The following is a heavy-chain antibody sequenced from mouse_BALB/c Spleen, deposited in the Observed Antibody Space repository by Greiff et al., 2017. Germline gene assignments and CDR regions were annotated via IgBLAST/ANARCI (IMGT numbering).Heavy chain of an antibody. CDR2: ISSGGGST. CDR1: GFAFSSYD. J-gene: IGHJ3*01. CDR3: ARDGYYGYVAWFAY. V-gene: IGHV5-12-1*01. D-gene: IGHD1-2*01. Sequence: EVKLMESGGGLVKPGGSLKLSCAASGFAFSSYDMSWVRQTPEKRLEWVAYISSGGGSTYYPDSVKGRFTISRDNAKNTLYLQMSSLKSEDTAMYYCARDGYYGYVAWFAYWGQGTLVTVSA.